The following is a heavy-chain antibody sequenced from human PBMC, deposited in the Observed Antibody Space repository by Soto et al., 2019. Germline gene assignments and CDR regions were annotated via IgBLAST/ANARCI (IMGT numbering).Heavy chain of an antibody. D-gene: IGHD2-21*02. CDR3: IQSRCGGDWLQSYASHYYYGLDV. Sequence: QITLKESGPTLVKPTQTLTLTCTFSGFSLSTSGVGVGWIRQPPGKALEWLVLIYWDDDKRYSPSLRSRLTISKDTSKNQVVLTMTNMDPADTATYYCIQSRCGGDWLQSYASHYYYGLDVWGQGTTVAVSS. V-gene: IGHV2-5*02. CDR1: GFSLSTSGVG. J-gene: IGHJ6*02. CDR2: IYWDDDK.